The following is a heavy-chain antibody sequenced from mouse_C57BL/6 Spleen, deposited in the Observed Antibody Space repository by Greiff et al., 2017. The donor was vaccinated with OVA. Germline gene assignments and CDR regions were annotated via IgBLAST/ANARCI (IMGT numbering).Heavy chain of an antibody. J-gene: IGHJ2*01. Sequence: VHVKQSGPELVKPGASVKISCKASGYSFTGYYMHWVKQSSEKSLEWIGEINPSTGGTSYNQKFKGKATLTVDKSSSTAYMPLTSLTSEDAAVYCCTRFGVTTGYYFDYWGQGTTLTVSS. D-gene: IGHD1-1*01. V-gene: IGHV1-43*01. CDR3: TRFGVTTGYYFDY. CDR2: INPSTGGT. CDR1: GYSFTGYY.